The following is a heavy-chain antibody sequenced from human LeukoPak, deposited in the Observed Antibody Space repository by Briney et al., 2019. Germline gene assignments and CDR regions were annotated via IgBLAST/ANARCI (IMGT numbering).Heavy chain of an antibody. CDR3: ARDRVVGTLIRFLGRGMDV. CDR1: GYPFTSYG. Sequence: ASVKVSCKASGYPFTSYGISWVRQVPGQGLEWMGIINPSGGSTSYAQKFQGRVTMTRDTSTSTVYMELSSLRSEDTAVYYCARDRVVGTLIRFLGRGMDVWGQGTTVTVSS. J-gene: IGHJ6*02. V-gene: IGHV1-46*01. CDR2: INPSGGST. D-gene: IGHD3-3*01.